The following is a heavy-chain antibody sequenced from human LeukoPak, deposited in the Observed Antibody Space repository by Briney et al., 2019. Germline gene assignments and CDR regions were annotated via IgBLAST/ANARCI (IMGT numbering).Heavy chain of an antibody. CDR1: GFTFINHA. V-gene: IGHV3-23*01. J-gene: IGHJ4*02. CDR3: AKDHNDFWSGYPPN. Sequence: GGSLRLSCAASGFTFINHAMTWVRQAPGKGLERVSAIGGSGGVTYYADSVRGRFTIYRDNSKNTLYLQMNSLRADDTAVYYCAKDHNDFWSGYPPNWGQGTLVTVSS. CDR2: IGGSGGVT. D-gene: IGHD3-3*01.